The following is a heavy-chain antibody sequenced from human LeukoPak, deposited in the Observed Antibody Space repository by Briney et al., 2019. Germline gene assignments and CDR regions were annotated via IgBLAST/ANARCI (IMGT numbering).Heavy chain of an antibody. CDR2: INHSGST. V-gene: IGHV4-34*01. D-gene: IGHD3-9*01. J-gene: IGHJ3*02. CDR1: GGSFSGYY. CDR3: AVSGADYDILTGYYRQNLIDI. Sequence: SETLSLTCAVYGGSFSGYYWSWIRQPPGKGLEWIGEINHSGSTHSNPSLKSQVTISVDTSTNQFSLKLSSVTAADTAVYYCAVSGADYDILTGYYRQNLIDIWGQGTMVTVSS.